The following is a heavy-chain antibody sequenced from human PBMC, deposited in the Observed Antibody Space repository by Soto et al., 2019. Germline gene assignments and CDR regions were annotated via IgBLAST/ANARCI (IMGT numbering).Heavy chain of an antibody. CDR1: GFTFISYA. CDR2: ISSNGGST. CDR3: VTFGGVIGTTY. J-gene: IGHJ4*02. D-gene: IGHD3-16*02. Sequence: GGSLRLSCSASGFTFISYAMHWVRQAPGKGLEYVSAISSNGGSTYYADSVKGRFTISRDNSKNTLYLQMSSLRAEDTAVYYCVTFGGVIGTTYWGQGTLVTVSS. V-gene: IGHV3-64D*06.